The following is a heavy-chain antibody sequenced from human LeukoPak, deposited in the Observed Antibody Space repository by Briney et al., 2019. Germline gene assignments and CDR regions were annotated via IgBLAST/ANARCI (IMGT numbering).Heavy chain of an antibody. V-gene: IGHV3-23*01. CDR2: ISASGGAT. J-gene: IGHJ4*02. CDR1: GFTFSSYD. D-gene: IGHD5-18*01. Sequence: PGGALRLSCTASGFTFSSYDMNWVRQAPGQGLEWVSTISASGGATYYTDSVRGRFSISRDNFKNTLYLQMNSLRAEDTAIYYCAKRVQLTYWGQGTLVTVPS. CDR3: AKRVQLTY.